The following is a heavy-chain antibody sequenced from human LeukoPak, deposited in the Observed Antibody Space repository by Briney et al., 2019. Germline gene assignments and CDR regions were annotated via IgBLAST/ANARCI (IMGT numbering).Heavy chain of an antibody. D-gene: IGHD2-21*01. CDR2: INTKGET. CDR3: ATSNDAKIAPFDH. CDR1: GVSMRAYP. V-gene: IGHV4-4*09. J-gene: IGHJ4*02. Sequence: SETLPLTCTVSGVSMRAYPWSWVRQSPEKGLEWIGCINTKGETSYNPSLKSRVTTSFDTSKSQFSLRLTSVTAADTAVYYCATSNDAKIAPFDHWGQGAPVTVSS.